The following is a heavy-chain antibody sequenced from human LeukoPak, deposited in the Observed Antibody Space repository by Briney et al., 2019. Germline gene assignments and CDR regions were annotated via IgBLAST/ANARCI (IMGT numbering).Heavy chain of an antibody. J-gene: IGHJ4*02. CDR2: IKQDGSEK. Sequence: GGSLRLSCAASGFTFSSYWMSWVRQAPGKGLEWVANIKQDGSEKYYVDSVKGRFTISRDNAKNTLYLQVNNLRAEDTAVYYCARGPNSNWSGLDFWGQGTLLTVSS. D-gene: IGHD6-6*01. CDR1: GFTFSSYW. V-gene: IGHV3-7*01. CDR3: ARGPNSNWSGLDF.